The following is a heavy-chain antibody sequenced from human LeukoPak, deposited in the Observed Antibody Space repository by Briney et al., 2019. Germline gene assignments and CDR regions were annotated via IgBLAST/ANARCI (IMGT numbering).Heavy chain of an antibody. V-gene: IGHV3-21*01. D-gene: IGHD3-9*01. Sequence: GGSLRLSCAASGFTFSNYAMNWVRQAPGKGLEWVSSISSSSSYIYYADSVKGRFTISRDNAKNSLYLQMNSLRAEDTAVYYCARDQAADYDILTGSSRHFDYWGQGTLVTVSS. J-gene: IGHJ4*02. CDR3: ARDQAADYDILTGSSRHFDY. CDR1: GFTFSNYA. CDR2: ISSSSSYI.